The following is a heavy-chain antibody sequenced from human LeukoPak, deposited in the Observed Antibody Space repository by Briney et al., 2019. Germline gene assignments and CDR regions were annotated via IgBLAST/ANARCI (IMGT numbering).Heavy chain of an antibody. CDR3: ARVSRGYSNYYYYYGMDV. CDR1: GFTFSSYW. CDR2: INTDGSST. V-gene: IGHV3-74*01. Sequence: GGSLRLSCSASGFTFSSYWMHWVRQVPGEGLVWVSRINTDGSSTTYADSVKGRFTISRDNAKNTLYLQMNSLRAEDTAVYYCARVSRGYSNYYYYYGMDVWGQGTTVTVSS. D-gene: IGHD5-18*01. J-gene: IGHJ6*02.